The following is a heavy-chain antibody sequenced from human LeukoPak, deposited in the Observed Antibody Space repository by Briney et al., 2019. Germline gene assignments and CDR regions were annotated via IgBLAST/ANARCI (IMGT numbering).Heavy chain of an antibody. V-gene: IGHV3-53*01. D-gene: IGHD3-10*01. CDR3: TRVYGSGSYYSHC. CDR1: GFTVSNSF. CDR2: IYSGGSA. Sequence: PGGSLRLSCAASGFTVSNSFMSWVRQAPGKGLEWVSIIYSGGSAYYADSVKGRFTISRGNSKNTLYLQMNSLRAEDTAVYYCTRVYGSGSYYSHCWGQGTLVTVSS. J-gene: IGHJ4*02.